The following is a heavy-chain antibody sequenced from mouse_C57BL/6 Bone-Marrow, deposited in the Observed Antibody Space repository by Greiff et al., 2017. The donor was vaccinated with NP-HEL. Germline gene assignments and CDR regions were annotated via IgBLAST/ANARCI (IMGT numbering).Heavy chain of an antibody. CDR3: ARSYYYGRDY. CDR1: GYTFTSYG. J-gene: IGHJ2*01. Sequence: QVQLQQPGAELVKPGASVKLSCKASGYTFTSYGISWVKQRTGQGLEWIGEIYPRSGNTYYNEKFKGKATLTADKSSSTAYMELRSLTSEDSAVYFCARSYYYGRDYWGQGTTLTVSS. V-gene: IGHV1-81*01. D-gene: IGHD1-1*01. CDR2: IYPRSGNT.